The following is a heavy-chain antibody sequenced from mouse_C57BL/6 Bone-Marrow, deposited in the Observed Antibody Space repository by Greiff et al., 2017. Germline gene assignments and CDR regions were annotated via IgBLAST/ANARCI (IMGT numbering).Heavy chain of an antibody. CDR2: IVPNSGGT. CDR1: GYTFTSYW. D-gene: IGHD2-1*01. V-gene: IGHV1-72*01. Sequence: QVQLQQPGAELVKPGASVKLSCKASGYTFTSYWMHWVKQRPGRGLEWIGRIVPNSGGTKYNEKFKSKATLTVDKPSSTAYMQLSSLTSEDSAVYYCAHGNYLDLYCAVWGTGTTVTVSA. CDR3: AHGNYLDLYCAV. J-gene: IGHJ1*03.